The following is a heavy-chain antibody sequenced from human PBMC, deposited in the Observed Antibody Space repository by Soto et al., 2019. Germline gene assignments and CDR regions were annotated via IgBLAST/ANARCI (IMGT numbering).Heavy chain of an antibody. D-gene: IGHD3-9*01. J-gene: IGHJ4*02. Sequence: EVQLLESGGGLVQPGGSLRLSCAGSGFTFSSYAMNWVRQAPGKGLEWISGISGAAGSTYTADSVKGRFTISRDNSKNTLYLQMNSLRAEDTAVYYCAXXXXXYDATGYYRAPSDHWGQGTLVTVSS. CDR1: GFTFSSYA. CDR3: AXXXXXYDATGYYRAPSDH. CDR2: ISGAAGST. V-gene: IGHV3-23*01.